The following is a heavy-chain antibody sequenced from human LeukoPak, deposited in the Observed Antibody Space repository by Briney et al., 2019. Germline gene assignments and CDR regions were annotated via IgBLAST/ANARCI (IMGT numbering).Heavy chain of an antibody. CDR1: GFTVSSNY. V-gene: IGHV3-66*01. CDR3: ARGYSGYGGYFDY. Sequence: PGGSLRLSCAASGFTVSSNYMSWVRQAPGKGLEWVSVIYSGGSTYYADSVKGRFTISRDNSKNTLYLQMNSLRAEDTAVYYCARGYSGYGGYFDYWGQGTLVTVSS. J-gene: IGHJ4*02. D-gene: IGHD5-12*01. CDR2: IYSGGST.